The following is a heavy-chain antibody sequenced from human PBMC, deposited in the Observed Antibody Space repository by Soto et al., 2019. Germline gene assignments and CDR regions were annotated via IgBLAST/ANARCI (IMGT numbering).Heavy chain of an antibody. CDR2: IYYSGST. CDR1: GGSIIRGGYC. J-gene: IGHJ5*02. Sequence: SESLSLTCTVSGGSIIRGGYCWSWLRQHPGKGLEWIGYIYYSGSTYYNPTLKSRVTISVDTSKNQFSLKLSSVTAADTAVYYCARERVGSNWFDPWGQGTLVTVSS. CDR3: ARERVGSNWFDP. D-gene: IGHD2-2*03. V-gene: IGHV4-31*03.